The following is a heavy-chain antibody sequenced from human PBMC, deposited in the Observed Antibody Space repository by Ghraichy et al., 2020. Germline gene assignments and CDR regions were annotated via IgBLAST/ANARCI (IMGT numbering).Heavy chain of an antibody. V-gene: IGHV4-59*01. CDR3: ARERYCSSTSCPYTYYYYYMDV. CDR1: GGSISSYY. J-gene: IGHJ6*03. CDR2: IYYSGST. Sequence: ESLNISCTVSGGSISSYYWSWIRQPPGKGLEWIGYIYYSGSTNYNPSLKSRVTISVDTSKNQFSLKLSSVTAADTAVYYCARERYCSSTSCPYTYYYYYMDVWGNGTTVTVSS. D-gene: IGHD2-2*01.